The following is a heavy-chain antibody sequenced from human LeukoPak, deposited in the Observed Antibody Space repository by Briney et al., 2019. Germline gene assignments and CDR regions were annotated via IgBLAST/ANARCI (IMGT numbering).Heavy chain of an antibody. Sequence: TGGSLRLSCAASGFTFSSYEMNWVRQAPGKGLEWVSYISSSGSTIYYADSVKGRFTISRDNAKNSLYLQMNSLRAEDTAVYYCARLLWFGEILPWGQGTLVTVSS. J-gene: IGHJ5*02. D-gene: IGHD3-10*01. CDR2: ISSSGSTI. V-gene: IGHV3-48*03. CDR3: ARLLWFGEILP. CDR1: GFTFSSYE.